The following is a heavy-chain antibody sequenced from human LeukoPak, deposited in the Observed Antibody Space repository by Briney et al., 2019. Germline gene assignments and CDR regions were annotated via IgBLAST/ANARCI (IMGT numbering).Heavy chain of an antibody. J-gene: IGHJ6*03. CDR1: GFTFTTSA. D-gene: IGHD4-11*01. CDR2: ISDSGIST. V-gene: IGHV3-23*01. CDR3: AKYITVTTNSYYYYMDV. Sequence: GGSLRLSCAASGFTFTTSAMTWVRQAPGKGLEWVSYISDSGISTYYADSVKGRFTISRDNSKNTLHLQMTSLRAEDTAVYYCAKYITVTTNSYYYYMDVWGNGTTVTVSS.